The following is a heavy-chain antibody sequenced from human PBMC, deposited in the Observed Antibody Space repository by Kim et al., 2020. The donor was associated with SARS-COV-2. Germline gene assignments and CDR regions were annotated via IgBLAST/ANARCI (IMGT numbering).Heavy chain of an antibody. V-gene: IGHV4-59*01. D-gene: IGHD6-19*01. J-gene: IGHJ6*02. Sequence: PSLTSRFTISVDTSKNQSSLKLSSVTTADTAVYYCARVEPVAGTFLGMDVWGQGTTVTVSS. CDR3: ARVEPVAGTFLGMDV.